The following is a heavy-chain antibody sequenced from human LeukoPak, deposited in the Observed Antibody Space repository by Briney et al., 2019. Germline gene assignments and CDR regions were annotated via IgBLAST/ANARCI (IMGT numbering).Heavy chain of an antibody. V-gene: IGHV4-34*01. CDR3: ARGRGGYYYYYMDV. D-gene: IGHD3-10*01. CDR1: GGSFSGYY. Sequence: SETLSLTCAVYGGSFSGYYWSWIRQPPGKGLEWIGEINHSGSTNYNPSLKSRVTISVDTSKNQFSLKLSSATAADTAVYYCARGRGGYYYYYMDVWGKGTTVTVSS. CDR2: INHSGST. J-gene: IGHJ6*03.